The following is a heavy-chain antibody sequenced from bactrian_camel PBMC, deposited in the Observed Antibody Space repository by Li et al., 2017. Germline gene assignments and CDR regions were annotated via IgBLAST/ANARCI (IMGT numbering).Heavy chain of an antibody. J-gene: IGHJ6*01. CDR1: GRTYGRNC. D-gene: IGHD2*01. Sequence: HVQLVESGGGSVQAGGSLRLSCAAYGRTYGRNCMAWFRQAPGKEREGVARIATGSGNTYYADSVKGRFTISQDNAKNTVYLQMNSLKPEDTAMYYCAARGPYCYTKLSVRDFTYWGQGTQVTVS. V-gene: IGHV3S1*01. CDR3: AARGPYCYTKLSVRDFTY. CDR2: IATGSGNT.